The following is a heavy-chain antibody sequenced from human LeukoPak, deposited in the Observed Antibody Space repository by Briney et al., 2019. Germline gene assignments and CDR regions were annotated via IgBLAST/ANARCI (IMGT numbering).Heavy chain of an antibody. CDR3: ERERGPDPVTMSLGY. Sequence: ASVKVSCKASGYTFTDYYMHLVRQAPGQGLEWMGWINPNSGGTNYAQKFQGRVTMTRDTSISTDYMEMSRMRSDDTDVYYCERERGPDPVTMSLGYWGQGTLVTVSS. CDR2: INPNSGGT. D-gene: IGHD4-11*01. V-gene: IGHV1-2*02. CDR1: GYTFTDYY. J-gene: IGHJ4*02.